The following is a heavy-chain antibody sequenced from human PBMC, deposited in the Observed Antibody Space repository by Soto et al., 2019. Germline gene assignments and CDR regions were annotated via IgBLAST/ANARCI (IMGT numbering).Heavy chain of an antibody. D-gene: IGHD2-2*01. V-gene: IGHV4-59*08. J-gene: IGHJ4*02. Sequence: PSETLSLTCTVSGGSISSYYWGWIRQPPGKGLEWIGYIYYSGSTNYNPSLKSRVTISVDTSKNQFSLKLSSVTAADTAVYYCARTYCSSPNCYEFFDYWGQGTLVTV. CDR1: GGSISSYY. CDR3: ARTYCSSPNCYEFFDY. CDR2: IYYSGST.